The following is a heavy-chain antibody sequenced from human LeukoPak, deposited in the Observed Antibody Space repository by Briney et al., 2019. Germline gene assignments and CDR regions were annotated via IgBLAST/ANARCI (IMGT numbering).Heavy chain of an antibody. Sequence: SETLSLTCTVSGGSISSYYWSWIRQPPGKGLDWIGYIYYSGSTNYNPSLKSRVTISVDTSKNQFSLKLSSVTAADTAVYYCARAVRTYYYDSSGYYGFDYWGQGALVTVSS. D-gene: IGHD3-22*01. J-gene: IGHJ4*02. CDR3: ARAVRTYYYDSSGYYGFDY. CDR2: IYYSGST. CDR1: GGSISSYY. V-gene: IGHV4-59*01.